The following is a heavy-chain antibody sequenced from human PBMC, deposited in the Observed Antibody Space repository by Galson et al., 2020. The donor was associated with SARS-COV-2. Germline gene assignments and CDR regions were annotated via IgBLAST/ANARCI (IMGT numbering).Heavy chain of an antibody. D-gene: IGHD4-17*01. CDR1: GFTFSNYG. Sequence: GGSLRLSCAASGFTFSNYGMHWVRQAPGKGLEWDSYLSSSSSTIYYADSVKGRFTISRDNAKNSLYLQMNSLRAEDTAVYYCFYGWRFDYWGQGTLVTVSS. J-gene: IGHJ4*02. CDR2: LSSSSSTI. V-gene: IGHV3-48*04. CDR3: FYGWRFDY.